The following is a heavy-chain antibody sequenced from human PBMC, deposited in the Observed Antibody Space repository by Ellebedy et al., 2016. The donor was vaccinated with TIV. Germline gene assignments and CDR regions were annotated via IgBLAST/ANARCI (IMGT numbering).Heavy chain of an antibody. D-gene: IGHD2-2*01. CDR3: ARGGQFYCSSTSCYPDYSYYYYMDV. CDR2: INPNSGGT. CDR1: GYTFTGYY. V-gene: IGHV1-2*02. Sequence: ASVKVSCXASGYTFTGYYMHWVRQAPGQGLEWMGWINPNSGGTNYAQKFQGRVTMTRDTSISTAYMELSRLRSDDTAVYYCARGGQFYCSSTSCYPDYSYYYYMDVWGKGTTVTVSS. J-gene: IGHJ6*03.